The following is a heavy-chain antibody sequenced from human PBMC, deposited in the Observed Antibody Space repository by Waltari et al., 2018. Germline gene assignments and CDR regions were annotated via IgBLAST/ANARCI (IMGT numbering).Heavy chain of an antibody. J-gene: IGHJ4*02. CDR2: IYTSGRT. CDR3: ARGSSGYSSSWYDY. Sequence: QVQLQESGPGLVKPSQTLSLTCTVSGGSISSGSYYWSWIRQPAGKGLEWIGRIYTSGRTNYNPSLKSRVTISVDTSKNQFSLKLSSVTAADTVVYYCARGSSGYSSSWYDYWGQGTLVTVSS. D-gene: IGHD6-13*01. CDR1: GGSISSGSYY. V-gene: IGHV4-61*02.